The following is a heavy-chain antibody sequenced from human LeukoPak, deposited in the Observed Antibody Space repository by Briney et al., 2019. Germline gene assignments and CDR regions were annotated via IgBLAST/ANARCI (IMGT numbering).Heavy chain of an antibody. CDR3: AKARDGLIGDAFDI. CDR1: GFTFDDYA. D-gene: IGHD5-24*01. Sequence: GRSMRLSCAASGFTFDDYAMHWVRQAPGKGLEWVSGISWYSGSIGYADSVKGRFTISRDNAKNSLYLQMNSLRAEDTALYYCAKARDGLIGDAFDIWGQGTMVTVSS. J-gene: IGHJ3*02. V-gene: IGHV3-9*01. CDR2: ISWYSGSI.